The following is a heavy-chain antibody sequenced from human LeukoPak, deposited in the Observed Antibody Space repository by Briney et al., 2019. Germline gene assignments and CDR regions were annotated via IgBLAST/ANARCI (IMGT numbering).Heavy chain of an antibody. CDR3: ARHLEWGWDF. Sequence: GGSLRLSCAASGFTFSRSWMRWVRQAPGKGLEWVTNVNPDGSEKYYLDSVKGRFTISRDNVKNSLYLQMNSLRVDDTAVYYCARHLEWGWDFWGQGTLVSVSS. V-gene: IGHV3-7*01. CDR1: GFTFSRSW. D-gene: IGHD1-1*01. CDR2: VNPDGSEK. J-gene: IGHJ4*02.